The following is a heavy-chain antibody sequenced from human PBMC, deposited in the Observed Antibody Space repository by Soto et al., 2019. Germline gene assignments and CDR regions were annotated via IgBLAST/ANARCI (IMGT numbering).Heavy chain of an antibody. CDR1: GGSISSYY. Sequence: LSETLSLTCTVSGGSISSYYWSWIRQPPGKGLEWIGYIHHSGSTSYNPSLKSRLTMSVDTSKTQFSLKVSSVTAADTALYFCARQGFGQLHGLVDVWGPGTTVTVSS. D-gene: IGHD3-10*01. V-gene: IGHV4-59*08. CDR2: IHHSGST. J-gene: IGHJ6*02. CDR3: ARQGFGQLHGLVDV.